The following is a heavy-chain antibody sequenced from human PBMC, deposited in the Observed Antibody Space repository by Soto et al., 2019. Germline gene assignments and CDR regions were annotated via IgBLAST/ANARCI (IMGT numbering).Heavy chain of an antibody. Sequence: QVQLVQSGTEVKKPGSSVKLSCKTSGGTFTNYDISWVRQAPGQGLEWMGGIIPLFGSPHYSPKFEGRVTITADEVSTTAHLELSSLRFDDTAVYFCAWTLAFCGGNCYLPNFVTWGQGTLVIVSS. CDR3: AWTLAFCGGNCYLPNFVT. CDR1: GGTFTNYD. D-gene: IGHD2-21*01. V-gene: IGHV1-69*01. J-gene: IGHJ5*02. CDR2: IIPLFGSP.